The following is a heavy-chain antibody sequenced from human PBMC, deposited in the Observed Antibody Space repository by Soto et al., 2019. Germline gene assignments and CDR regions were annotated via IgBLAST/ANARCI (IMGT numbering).Heavy chain of an antibody. CDR1: GFTFSSYS. CDR2: ISSSSTI. V-gene: IGHV3-48*04. CDR3: ARDRNWADDAFDI. Sequence: GGSLRLSCAASGFTFSSYSMNWVRQAPGKGLEWVSYISSSSTIYYADSVKGRFTISRDNAKNSLYLQMNSLRAEDTAVYYCARDRNWADDAFDIWGQGTMVTVSS. J-gene: IGHJ3*02. D-gene: IGHD7-27*01.